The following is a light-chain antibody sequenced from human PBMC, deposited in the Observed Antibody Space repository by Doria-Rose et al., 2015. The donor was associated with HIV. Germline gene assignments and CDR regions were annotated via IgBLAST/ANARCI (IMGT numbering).Light chain of an antibody. J-gene: IGKJ2*01. CDR2: AAS. CDR3: QQYYSYPRT. Sequence: FTGDRVTITCRASQGMSSYLAWYQQKPGKAPKLLIYAASTLQSGVPSWFSGSGSGTDFTLTISCLQSEDFAAYYCQQYYSYPRTFGQGTKPEIK. V-gene: IGKV1-8*01. CDR1: QGMSSY.